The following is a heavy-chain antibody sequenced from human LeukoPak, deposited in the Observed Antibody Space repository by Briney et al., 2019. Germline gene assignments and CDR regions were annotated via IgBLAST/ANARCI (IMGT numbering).Heavy chain of an antibody. CDR2: MNPNSGNT. Sequence: GASVNVSCKASGYTFTSYDINWVRQATGQGLEWMGWMNPNSGNTGYAQKFQGRVTMTRNTSISTAYMELSSLRSEDTAVYYCARVQFRYYYYYGMDVWGQGTTVTVSS. CDR1: GYTFTSYD. CDR3: ARVQFRYYYYYGMDV. J-gene: IGHJ6*02. V-gene: IGHV1-8*01.